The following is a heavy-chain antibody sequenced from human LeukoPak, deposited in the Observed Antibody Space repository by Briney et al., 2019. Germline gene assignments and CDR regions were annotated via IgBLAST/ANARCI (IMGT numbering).Heavy chain of an antibody. D-gene: IGHD6-19*01. J-gene: IGHJ4*02. CDR3: ARVGSSGWQRYYFDY. CDR1: GGSISSSNW. CDR2: IYHSGST. V-gene: IGHV4-4*02. Sequence: SGTLSLTCAVSGGSISSSNWWSWVRQPPGKGLEWIGEIYHSGSTNYNPSLKSRVTISVDKSKNQFSLKLSSVTAADTAVYYCARVGSSGWQRYYFDYWGQGTLVTVSS.